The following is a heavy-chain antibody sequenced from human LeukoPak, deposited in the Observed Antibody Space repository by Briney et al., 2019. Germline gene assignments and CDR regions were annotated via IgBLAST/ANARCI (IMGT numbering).Heavy chain of an antibody. CDR1: GFTFRYAW. D-gene: IGHD3-10*01. CDR3: TTIKFGDITAFAD. CDR2: IKAKTDGGTT. Sequence: PGGSLRLSCAASGFTFRYAWMSWVRQAPGKGLEWVGLIKAKTDGGTTAYGAPVKGRFTISRDDSKDTVYLQMDSLKTEDTAVYYCTTIKFGDITAFADWGQGTLVTVSS. J-gene: IGHJ4*02. V-gene: IGHV3-15*01.